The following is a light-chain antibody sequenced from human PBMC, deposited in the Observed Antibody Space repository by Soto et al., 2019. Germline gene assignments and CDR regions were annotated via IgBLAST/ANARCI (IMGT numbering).Light chain of an antibody. V-gene: IGKV1-9*01. Sequence: IQTTQYPPSLSSSVGGRVTITCQASRVITSYLAWYQQKPGKAPKLLVCAASPLQSGVPSRFSGSGSGPDFTLTISSLHPEDSATYFWQQVNSYPQPFGQGTRLEIK. CDR1: RVITSY. CDR2: AAS. CDR3: QQVNSYPQP. J-gene: IGKJ5*01.